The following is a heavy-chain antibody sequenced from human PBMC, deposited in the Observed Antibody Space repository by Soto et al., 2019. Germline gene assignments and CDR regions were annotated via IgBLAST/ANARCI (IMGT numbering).Heavy chain of an antibody. J-gene: IGHJ6*02. Sequence: ASVKVSCKASGGTFSSYAISWVRQAPGQGLEWMGGIIPIFGTANYPQKFQGRVTITADQSTSTAYMELSSLRSEDTAVYYCARDGIAVAGTTPFSTYYYGMDVWGQGTPVTVSS. CDR1: GGTFSSYA. D-gene: IGHD6-19*01. CDR2: IIPIFGTA. V-gene: IGHV1-69*13. CDR3: ARDGIAVAGTTPFSTYYYGMDV.